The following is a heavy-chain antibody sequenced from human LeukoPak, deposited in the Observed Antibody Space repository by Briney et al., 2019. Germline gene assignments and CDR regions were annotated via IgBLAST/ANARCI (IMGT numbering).Heavy chain of an antibody. CDR1: GYTFTSYY. D-gene: IGHD2-15*01. CDR2: INPSGGST. CDR3: ARDLVVDAFDI. V-gene: IGHV1-46*01. Sequence: ASVTVSCKASGYTFTSYYMHWVRQAPGQGLEWMGIINPSGGSTSYAQKFQGRVTMTRDMSTSTVYMELSSLRSEDTAVYYCARDLVVDAFDIWGQGTMVTVSS. J-gene: IGHJ3*02.